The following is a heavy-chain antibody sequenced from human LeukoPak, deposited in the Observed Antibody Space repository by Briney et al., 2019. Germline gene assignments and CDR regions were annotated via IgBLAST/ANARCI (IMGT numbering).Heavy chain of an antibody. CDR2: IYYSGST. Sequence: GSLRLSCAASGFTFSSYSMKWVRQAPGKGLEWIGSIYYSGSTYYNPSLKSRVTISVDTSKNQFSLKLSSVTAADTAVYYCARLGDYGPGVFDYWGQGTLVTVSS. CDR1: GFTFSSYSMK. V-gene: IGHV4-59*05. CDR3: ARLGDYGPGVFDY. J-gene: IGHJ4*02. D-gene: IGHD4-17*01.